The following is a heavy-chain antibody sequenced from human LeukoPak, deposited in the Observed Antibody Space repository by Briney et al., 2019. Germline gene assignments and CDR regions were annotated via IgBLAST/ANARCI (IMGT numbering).Heavy chain of an antibody. CDR1: GGSISSSIYF. CDR2: IHYSGST. Sequence: SETLSLTCTVSGGSISSSIYFWGWTRQPPGKGLEWIGSIHYSGSTYHDPPLKSRVTVSLDTSKNQFSLKLSSVTATDTAVYYCARQLYSSGSYYAPMDVWGKGTTVTISS. V-gene: IGHV4-39*01. J-gene: IGHJ6*03. CDR3: ARQLYSSGSYYAPMDV. D-gene: IGHD3-10*01.